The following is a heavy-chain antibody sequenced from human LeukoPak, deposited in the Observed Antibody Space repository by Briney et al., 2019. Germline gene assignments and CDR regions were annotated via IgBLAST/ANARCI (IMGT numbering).Heavy chain of an antibody. Sequence: GGSLRLSCAASGFTFSDYAMHWVRQVPGKGLEWVGGSSWNSGTIAYGESVKGRATISRDNARNSLYLEVNSLRVEGTALYYCAKDLAVGTSPRVYAFDVWGQGSLVTVSS. V-gene: IGHV3-9*01. J-gene: IGHJ3*01. CDR1: GFTFSDYA. CDR3: AKDLAVGTSPRVYAFDV. D-gene: IGHD1/OR15-1a*01. CDR2: SSWNSGTI.